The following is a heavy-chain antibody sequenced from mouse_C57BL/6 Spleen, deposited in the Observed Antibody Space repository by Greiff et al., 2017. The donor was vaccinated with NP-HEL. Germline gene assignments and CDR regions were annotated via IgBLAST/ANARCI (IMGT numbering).Heavy chain of an antibody. CDR1: GYTFTSYW. D-gene: IGHD2-1*01. V-gene: IGHV1-53*01. CDR2: INPSNGGN. CDR3: ARSMDPYGNSAWFAY. Sequence: VQLQQPGTELVKPGASVKLSCTASGYTFTSYWMHWVQQRPGQGLEWIGNINPSNGGNNYNEKVKSKATLTVDKSSSTAYMQLSSMTSEDSAVYYFARSMDPYGNSAWFAYWGQGTLVTVSA. J-gene: IGHJ3*01.